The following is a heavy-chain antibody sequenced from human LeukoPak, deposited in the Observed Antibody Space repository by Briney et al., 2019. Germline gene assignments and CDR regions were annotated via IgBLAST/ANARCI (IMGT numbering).Heavy chain of an antibody. Sequence: GGSLRLSCAASGFTFSSYAMSWVRQAPGKGLEWVSAISGSGGSTYYADSVEGRFTISRDNSKNTLYLQMNSLRAEDTAVYYCAKVGYSDYALNYWGQGTLVTVSS. J-gene: IGHJ4*02. CDR3: AKVGYSDYALNY. V-gene: IGHV3-23*01. CDR1: GFTFSSYA. CDR2: ISGSGGST. D-gene: IGHD5-12*01.